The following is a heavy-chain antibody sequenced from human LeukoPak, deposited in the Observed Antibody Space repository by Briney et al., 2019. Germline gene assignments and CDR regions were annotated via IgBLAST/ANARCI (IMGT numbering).Heavy chain of an antibody. J-gene: IGHJ6*02. CDR1: GGSFSDYF. CDR3: ARDVVVVPAAIHYGMDV. D-gene: IGHD2-2*01. V-gene: IGHV4-34*01. CDR2: INHSGRT. Sequence: SETLSLTCAVYGGSFSDYFWGWIRQPPGKGLEWIGEINHSGRTYYNPSLKSRVTISVDTSKNQFSLNLSSVTAADTAVYYCARDVVVVPAAIHYGMDVWGQGTTVTVFS.